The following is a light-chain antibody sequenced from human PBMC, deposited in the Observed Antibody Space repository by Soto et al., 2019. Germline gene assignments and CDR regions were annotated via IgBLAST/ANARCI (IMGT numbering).Light chain of an antibody. Sequence: DIQMTQSPSSLSASLGDIVTITCLSSQNINKFLNWYQQKPGTAPKLLIYVASTLQGGVPSRFSGSGSGTDFTLTISSLQPDDLGTYYCQQYNNYFWAFGQGTKVDIK. J-gene: IGKJ1*01. CDR1: QNINKF. CDR3: QQYNNYFWA. V-gene: IGKV1-5*01. CDR2: VAS.